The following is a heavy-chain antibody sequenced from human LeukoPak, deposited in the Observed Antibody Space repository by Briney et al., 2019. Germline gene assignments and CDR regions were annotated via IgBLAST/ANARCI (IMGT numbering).Heavy chain of an antibody. Sequence: SETLSLTRTVSVGSISSSSYYWGWMRQPPGKGLEWIGSIYYSGRTYYNPSLKGRVNISVDTSKTQFSLKRSAVTAADTAEYYWARGKEGSNRNWCDPWGQGTLVTVSS. V-gene: IGHV4-39*07. J-gene: IGHJ5*02. CDR3: ARGKEGSNRNWCDP. CDR2: IYYSGRT. D-gene: IGHD4-11*01. CDR1: VGSISSSSYY.